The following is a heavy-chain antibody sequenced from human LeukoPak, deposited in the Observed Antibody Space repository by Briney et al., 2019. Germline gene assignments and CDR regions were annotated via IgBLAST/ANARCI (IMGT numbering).Heavy chain of an antibody. CDR1: GFTFSSYG. J-gene: IGHJ6*03. CDR3: AKHVYGDYEDYYYYYMDV. V-gene: IGHV3-30*02. CDR2: IRYDGSNK. Sequence: GGSLRLSCAASGFTFSSYGMHWVRQAPGKGLEWVAFIRYDGSNKYYADSVKGRFTISRDNSKNTLYLQMNSLRAEDTAVYYCAKHVYGDYEDYYYYYMDVWGKGTTVTISS. D-gene: IGHD4-17*01.